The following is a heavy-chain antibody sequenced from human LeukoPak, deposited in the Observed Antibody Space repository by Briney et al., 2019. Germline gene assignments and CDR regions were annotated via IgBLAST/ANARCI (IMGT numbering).Heavy chain of an antibody. V-gene: IGHV4-59*01. J-gene: IGHJ4*02. CDR1: GGSMSIYY. D-gene: IGHD5-12*01. CDR3: ARGGGYASPIGY. CDR2: IDHSGST. Sequence: WETLSLTTTLSGGSMSIYYWSSIRQPPGKGLEWIGYIDHSGSTNYNPSLKSRVTISVDTSKNQFSLKLSSVTAADTAVYYCARGGGYASPIGYWGQGALVTVSS.